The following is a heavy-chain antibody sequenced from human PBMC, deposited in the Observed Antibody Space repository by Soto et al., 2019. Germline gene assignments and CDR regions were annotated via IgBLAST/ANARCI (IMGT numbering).Heavy chain of an antibody. CDR3: ARYNSNYYYGMDV. CDR2: IYYSGIT. J-gene: IGHJ6*02. CDR1: GGSISSYY. D-gene: IGHD1-20*01. Sequence: QVQLQESGPGLVKPSETLSLTCTVSGGSISSYYRSWIRQPPGKGLEWIGYIYYSGITNYNPSLKSRVTISVDTSKNQFTLKLSSVTAADTAVYYCARYNSNYYYGMDVWGQGTTVTVCS. V-gene: IGHV4-59*01.